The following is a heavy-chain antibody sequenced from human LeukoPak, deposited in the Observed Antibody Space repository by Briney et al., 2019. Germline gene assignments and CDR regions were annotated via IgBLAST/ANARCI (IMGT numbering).Heavy chain of an antibody. D-gene: IGHD3-3*01. CDR1: GGTFSSYA. CDR2: IIPIFGTA. J-gene: IGHJ3*02. Sequence: GSSVKVSCKASGGTFSSYAISWVRQAPGQGLEWMGGIIPIFGTANYEQKFQGRVTITADESTSTAYMELSSLRSEDTAVYYCARCTYYDFWSGYSDAFDIWGQGTMVTVSS. V-gene: IGHV1-69*01. CDR3: ARCTYYDFWSGYSDAFDI.